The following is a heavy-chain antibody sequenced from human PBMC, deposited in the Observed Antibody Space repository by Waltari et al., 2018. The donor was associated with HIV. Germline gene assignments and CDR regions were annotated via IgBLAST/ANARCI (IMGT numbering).Heavy chain of an antibody. D-gene: IGHD6-13*01. Sequence: QVQLVQSGAEVKEPGASVKVSCRASGYTFSSYAITWVRQAPGQGLEWMGWISVYNGNTNSAQKFQDRVTMTTDTSTNTAYMDLKSLTFDDTAMYYCARGWYGHSDYGLDVWGQGTTVIVSS. CDR1: GYTFSSYA. CDR2: ISVYNGNT. CDR3: ARGWYGHSDYGLDV. J-gene: IGHJ6*02. V-gene: IGHV1-18*01.